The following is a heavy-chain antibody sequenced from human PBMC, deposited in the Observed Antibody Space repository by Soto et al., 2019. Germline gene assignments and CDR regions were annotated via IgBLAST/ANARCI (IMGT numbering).Heavy chain of an antibody. J-gene: IGHJ4*02. CDR2: INSSGRYT. Sequence: GGSLRLSCAASGFSFNAYSVIWVRQAPGEGLEWVSYINSSGRYTYYADSVKGRFTISRDNDKNSLYLQMHSLRADDTAVYYCARDASTGTVHFDFWGQGALVTVSS. V-gene: IGHV3-21*01. CDR3: ARDASTGTVHFDF. CDR1: GFSFNAYS. D-gene: IGHD1-1*01.